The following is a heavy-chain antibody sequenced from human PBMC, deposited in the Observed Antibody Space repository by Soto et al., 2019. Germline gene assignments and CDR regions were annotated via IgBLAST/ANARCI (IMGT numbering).Heavy chain of an antibody. J-gene: IGHJ4*02. CDR1: GGSITSTKNN. CDR3: AKNLPRTGRFDN. Sequence: SETLWRTGSLSGGSITSTKNNWACMRKTPGKALEWIGSIYYSGKTHYNPSLKSRATISVDRSRNQFSLEVKSVTAADTAVYPCAKNLPRTGRFDNWGPGTVVTASS. CDR2: IYYSGKT. V-gene: IGHV4-39*01.